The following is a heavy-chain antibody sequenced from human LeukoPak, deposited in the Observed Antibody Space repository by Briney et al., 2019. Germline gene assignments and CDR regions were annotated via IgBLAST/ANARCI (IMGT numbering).Heavy chain of an antibody. CDR2: ISYDGSNK. CDR1: GFTFSSYG. D-gene: IGHD6-19*01. V-gene: IGHV3-30*19. CDR3: ARDTLPNSSPGWFDP. J-gene: IGHJ5*02. Sequence: GGSLRLSCAASGFTFSSYGMHWVRQPPGKGLEWVAVISYDGSNKYYADSVKGRFTISRDNSKNTLYLQMNSLRAEDTAVYYCARDTLPNSSPGWFDPWGQGTLVTVSS.